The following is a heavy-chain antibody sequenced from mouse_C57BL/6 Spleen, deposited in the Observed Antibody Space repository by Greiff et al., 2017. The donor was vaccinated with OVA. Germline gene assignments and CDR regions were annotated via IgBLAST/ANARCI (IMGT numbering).Heavy chain of an antibody. D-gene: IGHD4-1*01. CDR1: GYTFTSYG. Sequence: VQLQQSGAELARPGASVKLSCKASGYTFTSYGISWVKQRTGQGLEWIGEIYPRSGNTYYNEKFKGKATLTADKSSSTAYMELRSLTSEDSAVYFCAETGTVFAYWGQGTLGTVSA. V-gene: IGHV1-81*01. CDR2: IYPRSGNT. J-gene: IGHJ3*01. CDR3: AETGTVFAY.